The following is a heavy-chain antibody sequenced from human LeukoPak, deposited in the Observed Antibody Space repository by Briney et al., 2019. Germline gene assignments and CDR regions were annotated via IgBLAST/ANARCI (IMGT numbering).Heavy chain of an antibody. CDR2: IYYSGST. CDR1: GGSISSSSYY. CDR3: ARHVEYYDILTGYYQLYYFDY. D-gene: IGHD3-9*01. Sequence: SETLSLTCTVSGGSISSSSYYWGWIRQPPGKGLEWIVSIYYSGSTYYNPSLKSRVTISVDTSKNQFSLKLSSVTAADTAVYYCARHVEYYDILTGYYQLYYFDYWGQGTLVTVSS. V-gene: IGHV4-39*01. J-gene: IGHJ4*02.